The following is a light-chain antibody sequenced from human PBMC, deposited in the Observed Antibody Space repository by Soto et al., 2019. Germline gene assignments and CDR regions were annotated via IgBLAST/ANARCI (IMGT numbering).Light chain of an antibody. V-gene: IGKV1-9*01. CDR3: EQLNTYPLT. CDR2: AAS. J-gene: IGKJ4*01. CDR1: QCIIYC. Sequence: DIQLTQTTSFLSASLGDTVTITCLASQCIIYCLAWYQQKPGKAPQLLLYAASTLQSGVPSRFSGSGSGTEFTLTITSLQHEDFATYYCEQLNTYPLTFGAGTKLHIK.